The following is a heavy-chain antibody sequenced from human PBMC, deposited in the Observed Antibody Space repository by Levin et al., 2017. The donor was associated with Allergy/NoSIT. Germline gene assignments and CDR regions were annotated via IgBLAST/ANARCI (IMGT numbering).Heavy chain of an antibody. J-gene: IGHJ6*03. Sequence: GESLKISCAASGFTFSSYAMHWVRQAPGKGLEWVAVISYDGSNKYYADSVKGRFTISRDNSKNTLYLQMNSLRAEDTAVYYCARAGRRYCSGGSCYRDSYYYYYYYMDGWGKGTTVTVSS. CDR3: ARAGRRYCSGGSCYRDSYYYYYYYMDG. CDR2: ISYDGSNK. CDR1: GFTFSSYA. V-gene: IGHV3-30-3*01. D-gene: IGHD2-15*01.